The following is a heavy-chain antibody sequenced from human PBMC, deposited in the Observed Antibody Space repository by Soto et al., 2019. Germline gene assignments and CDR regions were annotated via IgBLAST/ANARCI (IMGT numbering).Heavy chain of an antibody. D-gene: IGHD3-16*01. J-gene: IGHJ5*02. CDR2: ISSDGSSI. CDR3: TSDTFGLRDT. V-gene: IGHV3-74*01. CDR1: GFTFSSYW. Sequence: GSLRLSCAASGFTFSSYWMHWVRQAPGKGLVWVSRISSDGSSISYADSVKGRFTISRDNADSALFLQMNSLSAEDTAIYYCTSDTFGLRDTWGQGTLVTVSS.